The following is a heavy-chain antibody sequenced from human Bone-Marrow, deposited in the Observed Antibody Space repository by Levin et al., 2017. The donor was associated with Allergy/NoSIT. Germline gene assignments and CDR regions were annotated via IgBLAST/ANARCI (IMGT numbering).Heavy chain of an antibody. J-gene: IGHJ4*02. CDR3: AKGIDWLPIES. Sequence: GGSLRLSCEASGFTFSNYAMTWVRQAPGKGLEWVSAISGARLTTYYADSVKGRFTVSRDNSKNTLNLQMNNLRAEDTAVYYCAKGIDWLPIESWGQGTLVTVSS. D-gene: IGHD3-9*01. CDR2: ISGARLTT. V-gene: IGHV3-23*01. CDR1: GFTFSNYA.